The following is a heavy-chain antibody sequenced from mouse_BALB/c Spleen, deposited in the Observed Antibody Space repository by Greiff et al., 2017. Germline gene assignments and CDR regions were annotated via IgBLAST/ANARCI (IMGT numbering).Heavy chain of an antibody. V-gene: IGHV1-14*01. CDR2: INPYNDGT. CDR3: AREKGGITFAY. Sequence: VQLQQSGPELVKPGASVKMSCKASGYTFTSYVMHWVKQKPGQGLEWIGYINPYNDGTKYNEKFKGKATLTSDKSSSTAYMELRSLTSEDSAVYYCAREKGGITFAYWGQGTLVTVSA. D-gene: IGHD2-4*01. J-gene: IGHJ3*01. CDR1: GYTFTSYV.